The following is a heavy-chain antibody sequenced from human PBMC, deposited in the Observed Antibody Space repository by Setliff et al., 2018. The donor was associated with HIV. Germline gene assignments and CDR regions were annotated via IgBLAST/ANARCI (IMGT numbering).Heavy chain of an antibody. CDR1: GGSLSSHY. CDR3: TRGLGVRRLPLGF. Sequence: TSETLSLTCTVSGGSLSSHYWSWIRQPPVKGLEWIGYTYYSGSTNYNPSLKRRVTISVHTSNNQCSLKLSSVTAADTAVYYCTRGLGVRRLPLGFWGQGSLVTVSS. D-gene: IGHD2-15*01. J-gene: IGHJ4*02. CDR2: TYYSGST. V-gene: IGHV4-59*11.